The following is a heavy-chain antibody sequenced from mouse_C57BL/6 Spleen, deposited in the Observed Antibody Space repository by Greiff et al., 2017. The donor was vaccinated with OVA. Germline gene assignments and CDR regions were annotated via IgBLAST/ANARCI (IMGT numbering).Heavy chain of an antibody. CDR2: ISDGGSYT. Sequence: EVQGVESGGGLVKPGGSLKLSCAASGFTFSSYAMSWVRQTPEKRLEWVATISDGGSYTYYPDNVKGRFTISRDNAKNNLYLQMSHLKSEDTAMYYCARRGDYYGSSGGTWFAYWGQGTLVTVSA. D-gene: IGHD1-1*01. CDR3: ARRGDYYGSSGGTWFAY. V-gene: IGHV5-4*01. J-gene: IGHJ3*01. CDR1: GFTFSSYA.